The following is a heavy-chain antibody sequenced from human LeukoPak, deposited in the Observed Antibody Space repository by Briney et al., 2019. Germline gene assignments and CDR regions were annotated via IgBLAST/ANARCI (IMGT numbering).Heavy chain of an antibody. D-gene: IGHD1-20*01. J-gene: IGHJ4*02. V-gene: IGHV1-18*01. Sequence: ASVKVSCKASGYAFSSYGFTWVRQAPGQGLEWMGWINTYNGNTQYAPKLKGRVTTTTDTPTSTAYMELRSLTSDDTAVYYCARRGNWNDFDYWGQGTLVTVSS. CDR2: INTYNGNT. CDR1: GYAFSSYG. CDR3: ARRGNWNDFDY.